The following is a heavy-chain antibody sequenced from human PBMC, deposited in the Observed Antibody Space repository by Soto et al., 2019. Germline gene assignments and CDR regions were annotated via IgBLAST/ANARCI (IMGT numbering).Heavy chain of an antibody. J-gene: IGHJ4*02. CDR3: ARSVDYVYYFDY. V-gene: IGHV3-66*01. CDR2: IYSGGST. D-gene: IGHD3-16*01. CDR1: GFTVSSNY. Sequence: EVQLVESGGGLVQPGGSLRLSCAASGFTVSSNYMSWVRQAPGKGLEWVSVIYSGGSTYYADSVKGRFTISRDNSKTTLYLQMNSLRAEDTAVYYCARSVDYVYYFDYWGQGTLVTVSS.